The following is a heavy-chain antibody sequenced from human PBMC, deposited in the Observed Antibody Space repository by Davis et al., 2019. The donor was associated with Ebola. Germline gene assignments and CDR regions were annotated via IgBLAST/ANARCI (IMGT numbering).Heavy chain of an antibody. CDR1: GGSVSSGSYY. V-gene: IGHV4-61*01. CDR3: ARDSYYDSSGYLDV. D-gene: IGHD3-22*01. J-gene: IGHJ6*02. CDR2: IYYSGST. Sequence: PSETLSLTCTVSGGSVSSGSYYWSWIRQPPGKGLEWIGYIYYSGSTNYNPSLKSRVTISVDTSKNQFSLKLSSVTAADTAVYYCARDSYYDSSGYLDVWGQGTTVTVSS.